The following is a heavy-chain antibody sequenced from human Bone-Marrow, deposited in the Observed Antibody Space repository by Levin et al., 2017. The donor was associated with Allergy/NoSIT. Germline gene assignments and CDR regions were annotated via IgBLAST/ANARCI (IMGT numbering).Heavy chain of an antibody. D-gene: IGHD3-16*02. CDR1: GFPFSNAW. V-gene: IGHV3-15*01. J-gene: IGHJ3*02. CDR2: IKSKTDGGTT. Sequence: LSLTCAASGFPFSNAWMSWVRPAPGKGLEWVGRIKSKTDGGTTDYAAPVKGRFTISRDDSKNTLYLQMNSLKTEDTAVYYCTTYYDYVWGSYRYYDAFDIWGQGTMVTVSS. CDR3: TTYYDYVWGSYRYYDAFDI.